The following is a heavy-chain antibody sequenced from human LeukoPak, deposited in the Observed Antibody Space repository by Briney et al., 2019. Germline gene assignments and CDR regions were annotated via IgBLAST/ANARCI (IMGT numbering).Heavy chain of an antibody. CDR1: GFTFSSYA. D-gene: IGHD3-3*01. CDR2: ISGSGGST. V-gene: IGHV3-23*01. CDR3: AKEYYDFWSGYYY. J-gene: IGHJ4*02. Sequence: GGSLRLXCAASGFTFSSYAMSWDRQAPGKGLEWVSAISGSGGSTYYADSVKGRFTISRDNSKNTLYLQMNSLRAEDTAVYYCAKEYYDFWSGYYYWGQGTLVTVSS.